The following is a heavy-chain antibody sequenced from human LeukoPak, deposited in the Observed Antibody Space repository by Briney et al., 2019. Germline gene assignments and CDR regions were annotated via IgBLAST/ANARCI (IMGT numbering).Heavy chain of an antibody. D-gene: IGHD3-9*01. CDR2: IYYSGST. CDR3: AREYYDILTGSPGYAFDI. CDR1: GGSISSYY. Sequence: SETLSLTCTVSGGSISSYYWSWIRQPPGKGLEWIGYIYYSGSTNYNHSLKSRVTISVDTSKNQFSLKLSSVTAADTAVYYCAREYYDILTGSPGYAFDIWGQGTMVTVSS. V-gene: IGHV4-59*01. J-gene: IGHJ3*02.